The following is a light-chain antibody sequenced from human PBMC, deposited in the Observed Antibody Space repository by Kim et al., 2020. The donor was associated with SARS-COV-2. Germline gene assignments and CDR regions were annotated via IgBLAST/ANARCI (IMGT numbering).Light chain of an antibody. CDR2: AAS. Sequence: ASVGDRVSITCRASQGISNYLAWYQQKPGKVPKLLIYAASTLQSGVPSRFSGSGSGTDFTLTISSLQPEDVATYYCQKYNSAPQTFGQGTKVDIK. V-gene: IGKV1-27*01. CDR3: QKYNSAPQT. CDR1: QGISNY. J-gene: IGKJ1*01.